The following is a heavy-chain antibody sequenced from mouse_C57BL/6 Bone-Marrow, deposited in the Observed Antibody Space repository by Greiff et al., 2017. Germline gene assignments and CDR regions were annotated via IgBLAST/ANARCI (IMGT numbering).Heavy chain of an antibody. Sequence: EVKVVESGEGLVKPGGSLKLSCAASGFTFSSYAMSWVRQTPEKRLEWVAYISSGGDYIYYADTVKGRFTIARDNARNTLYLQMSSLKSEDTAMYYCTRDPNSSGGGWVAYWGQGTLVTVSA. J-gene: IGHJ3*01. CDR1: GFTFSSYA. CDR2: ISSGGDYI. V-gene: IGHV5-9-1*02. D-gene: IGHD3-2*02. CDR3: TRDPNSSGGGWVAY.